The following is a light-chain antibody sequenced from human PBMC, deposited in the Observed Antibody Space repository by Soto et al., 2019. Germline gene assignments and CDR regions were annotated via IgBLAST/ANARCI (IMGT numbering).Light chain of an antibody. CDR1: QSVSTK. V-gene: IGKV3-15*01. J-gene: IGKJ1*01. CDR2: GAS. Sequence: EIVMTQSPATLSVSPGERATLSCRASQSVSTKLAWYRQKPGQAPRLLIFGASTRATGIPARFSGSGSGTEFTLTINSLQPEDFTVYSCLQYHNLWAFGQGTKVEI. CDR3: LQYHNLWA.